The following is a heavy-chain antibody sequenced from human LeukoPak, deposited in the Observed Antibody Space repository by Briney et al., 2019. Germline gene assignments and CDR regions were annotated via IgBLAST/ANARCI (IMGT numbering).Heavy chain of an antibody. D-gene: IGHD2-8*01. V-gene: IGHV3-11*01. CDR3: AKDPDCTSGVCYTFFDY. CDR1: GFTFSDYY. Sequence: GGSLRLSCAASGFTFSDYYMSWIRQAPGKGLEWVSYISSSGSTIYYADSVKGRFTISRDNSRNTLYLQMNSLRAEDTAVYYCAKDPDCTSGVCYTFFDYWGQGTLVTVSS. CDR2: ISSSGSTI. J-gene: IGHJ4*02.